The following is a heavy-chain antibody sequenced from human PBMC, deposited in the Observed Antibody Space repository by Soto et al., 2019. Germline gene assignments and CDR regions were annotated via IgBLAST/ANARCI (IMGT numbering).Heavy chain of an antibody. J-gene: IGHJ4*02. V-gene: IGHV1-2*04. D-gene: IGHD3-16*01. CDR3: ARDYDPQVLARSFGY. CDR2: INPNSGGT. Sequence: ASVKVSCKASGYTFTGYYMHWVRQAPGQGLEWMGWINPNSGGTNYAQKFQGWVTMTRDTSISTAYMELSRLRSDDTAVYYCARDYDPQVLARSFGYWGQGTLVTVSS. CDR1: GYTFTGYY.